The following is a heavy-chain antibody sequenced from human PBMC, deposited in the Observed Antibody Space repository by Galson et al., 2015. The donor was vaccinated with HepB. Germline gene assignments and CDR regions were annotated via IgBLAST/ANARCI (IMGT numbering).Heavy chain of an antibody. Sequence: SLRLSCAVSGFTFSSFSMSRVRQAPGRGLQWVSLISASGGSTLYADSVKGRFTISRDNSKNTLYLQMNSLRAEDTAVYYCARQEGYCSGGSCYGGIDPWGQGTLVTVSS. V-gene: IGHV3-23*01. CDR1: GFTFSSFS. D-gene: IGHD2-15*01. CDR2: ISASGGST. J-gene: IGHJ5*02. CDR3: ARQEGYCSGGSCYGGIDP.